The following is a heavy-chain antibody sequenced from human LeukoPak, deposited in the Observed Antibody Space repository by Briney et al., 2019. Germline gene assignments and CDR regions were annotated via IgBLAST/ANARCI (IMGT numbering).Heavy chain of an antibody. V-gene: IGHV3-53*01. Sequence: GGSLRLSCAASGVTVSRNYMSWVRQAPGKGLEGVSVIYSGGSTYYADSVKGRLTISRDNYKNTRYIQMKSLRAEDTAVYYCARGPYYDFWSGYFVYWGQGALVTVSS. D-gene: IGHD3-3*01. CDR2: IYSGGST. CDR3: ARGPYYDFWSGYFVY. CDR1: GVTVSRNY. J-gene: IGHJ4*02.